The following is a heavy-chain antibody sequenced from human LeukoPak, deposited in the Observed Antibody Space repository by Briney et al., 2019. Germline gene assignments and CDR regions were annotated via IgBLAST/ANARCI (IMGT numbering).Heavy chain of an antibody. V-gene: IGHV4-4*07. CDR2: IYTSGST. J-gene: IGHJ4*02. CDR1: GGSISSYH. CDR3: ARDFAPGAAAATLFDY. Sequence: SETLSLTCTVSGGSISSYHWSWIRQPAGKGLEWIGRIYTSGSTNYNPSLKSRVTMSVDTSKNQFSLKLSSVTAADTAVYYCARDFAPGAAAATLFDYWGQGTLVTVSS. D-gene: IGHD6-13*01.